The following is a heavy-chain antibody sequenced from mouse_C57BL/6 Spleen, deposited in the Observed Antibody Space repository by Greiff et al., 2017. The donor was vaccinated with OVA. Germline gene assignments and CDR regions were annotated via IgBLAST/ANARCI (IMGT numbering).Heavy chain of an antibody. CDR3: ARVVRGYYAMDY. Sequence: EVQLQESGGGLVKPGGSLKLSCAASGFTFSDYGMHWVRQAPEKGLEWVAYISSGSSTIYYADTVKGRFTISRDNAKNTLFLQMTSLRSEDTAMYYCARVVRGYYAMDYWGQGTSVTVSS. V-gene: IGHV5-17*01. D-gene: IGHD2-2*01. CDR2: ISSGSSTI. J-gene: IGHJ4*01. CDR1: GFTFSDYG.